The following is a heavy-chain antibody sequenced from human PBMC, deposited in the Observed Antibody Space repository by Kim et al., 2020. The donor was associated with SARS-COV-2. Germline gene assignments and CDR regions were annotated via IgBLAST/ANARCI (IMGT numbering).Heavy chain of an antibody. CDR3: ARDLRQWLVIAYYYYYYGMDV. J-gene: IGHJ6*02. V-gene: IGHV3-30*04. CDR1: GFTFSSYA. CDR2: ISYDGSNK. D-gene: IGHD6-19*01. Sequence: GGPLRLSCAASGFTFSSYAMHWVRQAPGKGLEWVAVISYDGSNKYYADSVKGRFTISRDNSKNTLYLQMNSLRAEDTAVYYCARDLRQWLVIAYYYYYYGMDVWGQGTTVTVSS.